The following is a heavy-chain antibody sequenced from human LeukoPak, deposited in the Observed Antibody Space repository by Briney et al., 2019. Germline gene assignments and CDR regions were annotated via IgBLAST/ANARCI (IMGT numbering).Heavy chain of an antibody. CDR1: GFTFSSYA. D-gene: IGHD3-22*01. CDR2: ISGSGGST. J-gene: IGHJ3*02. CDR3: AKDYYYDSSGDAFDI. V-gene: IGHV3-23*01. Sequence: GGSLRLSCAASGFTFSSYAMSWVRQAPGKGLEWISAISGSGGSTYYADSVKGRFTISRDNSKNTLYLQMNSLRAEDTAVYYCAKDYYYDSSGDAFDIWGQGTMVTVSS.